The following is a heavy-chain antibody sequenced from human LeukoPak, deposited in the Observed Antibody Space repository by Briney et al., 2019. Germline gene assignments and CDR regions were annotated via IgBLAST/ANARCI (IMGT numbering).Heavy chain of an antibody. Sequence: GASVKVSFKASGYTFTIYDINWVRQATGQGLEWMGWMSPNSDNTGYAQKFQGRVTFTRDTSISTAYMELRSLTSEDTAVYYCARNYGGSSGWFDPWGQGTLVTVSS. D-gene: IGHD4-23*01. V-gene: IGHV1-8*01. CDR3: ARNYGGSSGWFDP. J-gene: IGHJ5*02. CDR1: GYTFTIYD. CDR2: MSPNSDNT.